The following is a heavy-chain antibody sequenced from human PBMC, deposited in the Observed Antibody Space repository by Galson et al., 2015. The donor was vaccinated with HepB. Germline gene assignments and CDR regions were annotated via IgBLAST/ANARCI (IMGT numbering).Heavy chain of an antibody. CDR1: GYTFTSYA. V-gene: IGHV7-4-1*02. CDR3: AREVVPAAMLYQPYYYGMDV. CDR2: INTNTGNP. D-gene: IGHD2-2*01. J-gene: IGHJ6*02. Sequence: SVKVSCKASGYTFTSYAMNWVRQAPGQGLEWMGWINTNTGNPTYAQGFTGRFVFSLDTSVSTAYLQISSLKAEDTAVYYCAREVVPAAMLYQPYYYGMDVWGQGTTVTVSS.